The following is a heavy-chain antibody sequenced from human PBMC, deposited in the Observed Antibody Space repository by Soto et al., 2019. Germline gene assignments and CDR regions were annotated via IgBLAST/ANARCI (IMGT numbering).Heavy chain of an antibody. CDR3: AIADYGDDDY. Sequence: QLQLAQSGPEAKKPGASVKVSCKASGYTFATSTISWLRQAPGQGPEWMGWIKAYSGNTNYAQKLQGRLTMTTDTSTSTAYMELRSLTTDDTAIYYCAIADYGDDDYWGQGTLVTVSS. J-gene: IGHJ4*02. CDR1: GYTFATST. CDR2: IKAYSGNT. D-gene: IGHD4-17*01. V-gene: IGHV1-18*01.